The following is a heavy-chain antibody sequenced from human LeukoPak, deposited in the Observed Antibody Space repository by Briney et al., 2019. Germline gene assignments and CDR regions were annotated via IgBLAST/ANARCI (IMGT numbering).Heavy chain of an antibody. D-gene: IGHD6-25*01. J-gene: IGHJ4*02. CDR2: IGTAGDT. CDR1: GFTFSSYD. CDR3: VRVRGSGWPTRIDY. V-gene: IGHV3-13*01. Sequence: GGSLRLSCAASGFTFSSYDMHWVRQATGKGLEWVSAIGTAGDTYYPGSVKGRFTISRENAKNSLYLQMNSLRAGDTAVYYCVRVRGSGWPTRIDYWGQGTLVTVSS.